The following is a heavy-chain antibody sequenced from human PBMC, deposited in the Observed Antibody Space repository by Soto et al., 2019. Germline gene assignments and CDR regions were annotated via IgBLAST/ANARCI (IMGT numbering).Heavy chain of an antibody. CDR2: IYHSGST. CDR3: ARALLGARGYSYGHRYYFDY. J-gene: IGHJ4*02. CDR1: GGSISSGGYS. V-gene: IGHV4-30-2*01. Sequence: SETLSLTCAVSGGSISSGGYSWSWIRQPPGKGLEWIGYIYHSGSTYYNPSLKSRVTISVDRSKNQFSLKLSSVTAADTAVYYCARALLGARGYSYGHRYYFDYWGQRPLVTVSS. D-gene: IGHD5-18*01.